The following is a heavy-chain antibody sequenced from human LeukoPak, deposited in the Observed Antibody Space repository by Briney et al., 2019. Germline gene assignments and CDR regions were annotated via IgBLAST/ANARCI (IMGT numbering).Heavy chain of an antibody. V-gene: IGHV3-23*01. Sequence: PPGGSLRLSCAASGFIFRNYGMNWVRQAPGKGLEWLSGISPRGGGTYYADSVKGRFTISRDDSKNTVSLQMNSLRVEDMAVYYCGRDLAWGAFDYWGQGILVTVSS. D-gene: IGHD7-27*01. J-gene: IGHJ4*02. CDR3: GRDLAWGAFDY. CDR2: ISPRGGGT. CDR1: GFIFRNYG.